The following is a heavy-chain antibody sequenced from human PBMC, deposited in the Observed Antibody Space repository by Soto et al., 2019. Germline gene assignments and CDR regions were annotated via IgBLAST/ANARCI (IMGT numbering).Heavy chain of an antibody. CDR3: AREDYSPNWFQP. Sequence: QVQLVQSGAEVKKPGSSVKVSCKASGGTFSSYTISWVRQAPGQGLEWMGRIIPILGIANYAQKFQGRVTITADKSTSTAYKELSSLRSEDTAVYYCAREDYSPNWFQPSGQGTLVTVSS. J-gene: IGHJ5*02. D-gene: IGHD4-4*01. V-gene: IGHV1-69*08. CDR1: GGTFSSYT. CDR2: IIPILGIA.